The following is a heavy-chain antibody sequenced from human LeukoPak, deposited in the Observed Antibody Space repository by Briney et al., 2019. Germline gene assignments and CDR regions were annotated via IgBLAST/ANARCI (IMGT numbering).Heavy chain of an antibody. CDR1: GGSIRSYY. J-gene: IGHJ6*03. CDR3: ARRRSYYYYYMDV. CDR2: IYASGST. Sequence: KPSETLSLTCTVSGGSIRSYYWSWIRQPPGKGLEWIGYIYASGSTNYNPSLKSRVTISVDTSKNQFSLKLSSVTAADTAVYYCARRRSYYYYYMDVWGKGTTVTVSS. V-gene: IGHV4-4*09.